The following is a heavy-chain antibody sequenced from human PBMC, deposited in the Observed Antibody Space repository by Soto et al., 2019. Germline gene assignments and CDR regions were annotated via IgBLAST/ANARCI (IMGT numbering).Heavy chain of an antibody. V-gene: IGHV3-74*01. CDR2: MNSDGSST. J-gene: IGHJ1*01. CDR1: GFTFGSYW. CDR3: ARANIETGTLLSY. Sequence: GGSLRLSCAASGFTFGSYWMHWVRQVPGKGLVWVSRMNSDGSSTNYADSVKGRFTISRDNAKNTLYLQMNSLRAEDTAVYYCARANIETGTLLSYWAQGALVTVSS. D-gene: IGHD1-7*01.